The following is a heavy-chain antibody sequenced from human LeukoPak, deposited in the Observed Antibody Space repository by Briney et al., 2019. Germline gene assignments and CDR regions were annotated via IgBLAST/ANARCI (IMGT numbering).Heavy chain of an antibody. Sequence: GGSLRLSCAASGFTFSHYAMGWVRQAPGKGLEWVSTTSGSGGDTHYADSVKGRFAISRDNSKNTLYLQMNSLRAEDTAVYYCAKDVGVILFDYWGQGTLVTVSS. CDR2: TSGSGGDT. V-gene: IGHV3-23*01. D-gene: IGHD3-10*01. CDR1: GFTFSHYA. J-gene: IGHJ4*02. CDR3: AKDVGVILFDY.